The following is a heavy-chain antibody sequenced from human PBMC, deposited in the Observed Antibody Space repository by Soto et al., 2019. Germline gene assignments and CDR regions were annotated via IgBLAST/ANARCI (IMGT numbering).Heavy chain of an antibody. V-gene: IGHV3-21*01. Sequence: GGSLRLSCVASGFMFTKSTMNWVRQAPGKGLEWVSSITSASDYIFYADSVKGRFTISRDNANNSLYLQMNSLRAEDTAVYYCARVGTGTSTPLDIWGQGTMVTVSS. D-gene: IGHD1-7*01. J-gene: IGHJ3*02. CDR2: ITSASDYI. CDR3: ARVGTGTSTPLDI. CDR1: GFMFTKST.